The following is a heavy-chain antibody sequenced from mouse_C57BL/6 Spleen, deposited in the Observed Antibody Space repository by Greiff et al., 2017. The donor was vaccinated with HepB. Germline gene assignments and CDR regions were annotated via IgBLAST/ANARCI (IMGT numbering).Heavy chain of an antibody. CDR3: TPITTVALDV. Sequence: VLLQQSGAELVRPGASVKLSCTASGFNIKDDYMHWVKQRPEQGLEWIGWIDPENGDTEYASKFQGKATITADTSSNTAYLQLSSLTSEDTAVYYCTPITTVALDVWGTGTTVTVSS. J-gene: IGHJ1*03. D-gene: IGHD1-1*01. CDR2: IDPENGDT. V-gene: IGHV14-4*01. CDR1: GFNIKDDY.